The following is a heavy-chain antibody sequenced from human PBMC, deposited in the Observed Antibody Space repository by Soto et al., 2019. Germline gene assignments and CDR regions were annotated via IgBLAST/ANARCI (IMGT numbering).Heavy chain of an antibody. J-gene: IGHJ4*02. Sequence: EVQLVESGGGLVPPGGSMRLSCAASGFSFSVSSMHWVRQASGKGLEWLGRIRRKASNYATTYSESVRGRFIISRDDSQDTMFLQMNSLRTEDTAMYYCAIEAAGFGHWGQGTLVTVSS. D-gene: IGHD6-13*01. CDR1: GFSFSVSS. CDR3: AIEAAGFGH. CDR2: IRRKASNYAT. V-gene: IGHV3-73*01.